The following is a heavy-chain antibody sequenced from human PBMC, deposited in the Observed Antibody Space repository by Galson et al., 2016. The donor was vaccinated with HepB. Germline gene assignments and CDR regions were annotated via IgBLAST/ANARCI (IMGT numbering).Heavy chain of an antibody. V-gene: IGHV3-21*01. D-gene: IGHD6-13*01. CDR3: ARFLDNPARMSSSWYVAFSI. CDR2: ISSSSSHI. J-gene: IGHJ4*02. Sequence: SLRLSCAASGFTFSTYSMNWVRQAPGKGLEWVSFISSSSSHIYYADSVKGRFTISRDNAKNSVYLQMNTLRAKDTAVYYCARFLDNPARMSSSWYVAFSIWGQGTLVTVSS. CDR1: GFTFSTYS.